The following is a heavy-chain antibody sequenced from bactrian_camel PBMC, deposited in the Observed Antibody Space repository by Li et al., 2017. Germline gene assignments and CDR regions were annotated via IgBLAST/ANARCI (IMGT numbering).Heavy chain of an antibody. CDR2: IDWNAMT. J-gene: IGHJ4*01. CDR3: ASTREIPWWQHCPAYDF. Sequence: QLVESGGGSVQAGGSLRLSCEFSEYSASRNCMTWFRQAPGKEREGVAAIDWNAMTTYADSVKGRFTISKDNAKNTLYLQMNSLVPEDTAMYYCASTREIPWWQHCPAYDFWGQGTQVTVS. V-gene: IGHV3S26*01. D-gene: IGHD7*01. CDR1: EYSASRNC.